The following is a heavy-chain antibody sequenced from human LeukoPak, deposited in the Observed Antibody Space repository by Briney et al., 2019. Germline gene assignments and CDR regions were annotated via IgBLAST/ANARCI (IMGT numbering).Heavy chain of an antibody. CDR2: IRYDGSNK. V-gene: IGHV3-30*02. CDR1: GFTFSSYG. D-gene: IGHD2-2*01. J-gene: IGHJ6*03. CDR3: AKDGIVVVPAAMKNYYYYYMDV. Sequence: GGSLRLPCAASGFTFSSYGMHWVRQAPGKGLEWVAFIRYDGSNKYYADSVKGRFTISRDNSKNTLYLQMNSLRAEDTAVYYCAKDGIVVVPAAMKNYYYYYMDVWGKGTTVTISS.